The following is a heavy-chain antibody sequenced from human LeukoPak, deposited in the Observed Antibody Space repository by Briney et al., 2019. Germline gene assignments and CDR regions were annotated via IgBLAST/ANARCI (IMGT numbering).Heavy chain of an antibody. CDR3: ARGGDGYSYYYYYMDV. CDR1: GYTFTSYD. J-gene: IGHJ6*03. Sequence: ASVKVSCTASGYTFTSYDINWVRQAPGQGLEWMGWMNPNSGNTGYAQKFQGRVTMTRNTSISTAYMELSSLRSEDTAVYYCARGGDGYSYYYYYMDVWGKGTTVTVSS. D-gene: IGHD5-24*01. CDR2: MNPNSGNT. V-gene: IGHV1-8*01.